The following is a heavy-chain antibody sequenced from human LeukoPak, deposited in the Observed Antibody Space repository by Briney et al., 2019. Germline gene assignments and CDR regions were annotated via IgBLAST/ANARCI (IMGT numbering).Heavy chain of an antibody. Sequence: PGGSLRLSCAASGFTFSGYAMSWGRQAPGKGLEWVSSISADGERTYYADSVEGRFTISRDNSKNTVYLQMNSLRAEDTAVYYCAKRSAPGTYYMDVWGKGTTVTVSS. V-gene: IGHV3-23*01. J-gene: IGHJ6*03. D-gene: IGHD3-10*01. CDR2: ISADGERT. CDR1: GFTFSGYA. CDR3: AKRSAPGTYYMDV.